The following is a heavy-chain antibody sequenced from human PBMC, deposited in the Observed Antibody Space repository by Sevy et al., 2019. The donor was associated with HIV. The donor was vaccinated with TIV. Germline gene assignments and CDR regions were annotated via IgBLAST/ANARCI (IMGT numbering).Heavy chain of an antibody. CDR2: IYSDGTT. D-gene: IGHD6-19*01. V-gene: IGHV3-53*01. CDR3: ARRLSSAWYFDF. Sequence: GGSLRLSCAASGFSVSRNHINWVRQAPGKGQEWISVIYSDGTTQYTDSVKGRFTITSDTSNNTVYLQVSSLVADDTAVYYCARRLSSAWYFDFWGQGTLVTVSS. CDR1: GFSVSRNH. J-gene: IGHJ4*02.